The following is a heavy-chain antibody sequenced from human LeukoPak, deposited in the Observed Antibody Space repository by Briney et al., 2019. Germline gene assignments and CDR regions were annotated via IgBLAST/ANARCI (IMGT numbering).Heavy chain of an antibody. CDR2: IYTSGST. Sequence: SETLSLTCTVSGGSISSYYWSWIRQPPGKGLEWIGYIYTSGSTNYNPSPKSRVTISVDTSKNQFSLKLSSVTAADTAVYYCARRVHYYYYMDVWGKGTTVTISS. V-gene: IGHV4-4*09. J-gene: IGHJ6*03. CDR1: GGSISSYY. CDR3: ARRVHYYYYMDV. D-gene: IGHD3-10*01.